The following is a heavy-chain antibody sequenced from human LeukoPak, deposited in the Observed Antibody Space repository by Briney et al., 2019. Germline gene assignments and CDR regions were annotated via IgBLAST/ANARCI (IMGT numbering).Heavy chain of an antibody. D-gene: IGHD3-10*01. V-gene: IGHV4-59*01. CDR3: ARDGYYGSGSYLN. CDR1: GGSISSYY. CDR2: IYYSGST. J-gene: IGHJ4*02. Sequence: KPSETLSLTCTVSGGSISSYYWSWIRQPPGKGLEWIGYIYYSGSTNYNPSLKSRVTISVDTSKNQFSLKLSSVTAADTAVYYCARDGYYGSGSYLNWGQGTLVTVSS.